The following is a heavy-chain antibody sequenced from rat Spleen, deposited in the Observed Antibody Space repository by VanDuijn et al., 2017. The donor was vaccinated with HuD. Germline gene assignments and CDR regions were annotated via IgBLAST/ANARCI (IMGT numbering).Heavy chain of an antibody. D-gene: IGHD1-7*01. V-gene: IGHV2-19*01. CDR3: TRAPGKGYVMDA. J-gene: IGHJ2*01. Sequence: VQLKESGPGLVQPSQTLSLTCTVSGFSLTDYSVHWVRQPPGKGLEWIATISSGGHTYYNSGLKSRLSISRDTSKSQVFLKMNSLQTEDTAIYYCTRAPGKGYVMDAWGQGVMVTVSS. CDR1: GFSLTDYS. CDR2: ISSGGHT.